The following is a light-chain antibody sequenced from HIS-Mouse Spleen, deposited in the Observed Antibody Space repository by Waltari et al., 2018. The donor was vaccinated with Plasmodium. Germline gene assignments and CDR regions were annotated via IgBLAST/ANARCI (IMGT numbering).Light chain of an antibody. CDR3: SSYAGSNNLV. CDR1: SSDGGGYNY. Sequence: QSALTQPPSAAGSPGQSVPISCPGTSSDGGGYNYVPWYQQPPGKAPKLMIYEVSKRPSGVPDRFSGSKSGNTASLTVSGLQAEDEADYYCSSYAGSNNLVFGGGTKLAVL. V-gene: IGLV2-8*01. CDR2: EVS. J-gene: IGLJ2*01.